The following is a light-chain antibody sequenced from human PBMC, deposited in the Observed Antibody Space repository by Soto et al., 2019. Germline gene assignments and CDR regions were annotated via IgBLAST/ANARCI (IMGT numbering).Light chain of an antibody. CDR3: QQRYNWPLT. Sequence: EIVLTQSPATLSLSPGERATLSCRASQSLSSYLAWYQQKPGQAPRLLIYDASNRAAGIPARFRGSGSGADFTLTLSSLEPEDFAIYYCQQRYNWPLTFGGGTKVEIK. CDR2: DAS. CDR1: QSLSSY. V-gene: IGKV3-11*01. J-gene: IGKJ4*01.